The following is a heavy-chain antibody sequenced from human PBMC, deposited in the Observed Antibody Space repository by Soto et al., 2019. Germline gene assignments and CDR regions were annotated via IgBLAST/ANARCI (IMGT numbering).Heavy chain of an antibody. CDR3: AKDTYYYDSSGYYDPQGIDAFDI. CDR2: ISGSGGST. J-gene: IGHJ3*02. D-gene: IGHD3-22*01. Sequence: GGSLRLSCAAYGFTFSSYAMSWVRQAPGKGLEWVSAISGSGGSTYYADSVKGRFTISRDNSKNTLYLQMNSLRAEDTAVYYCAKDTYYYDSSGYYDPQGIDAFDIWGQGTMVTVSS. CDR1: GFTFSSYA. V-gene: IGHV3-23*01.